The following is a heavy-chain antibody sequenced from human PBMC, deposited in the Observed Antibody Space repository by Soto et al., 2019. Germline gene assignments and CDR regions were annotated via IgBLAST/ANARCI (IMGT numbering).Heavy chain of an antibody. D-gene: IGHD3-3*01. CDR3: AQIQILEWLYKPYYFDY. CDR2: IFSSDEK. V-gene: IGHV2-26*01. J-gene: IGHJ4*02. CDR1: GFSLSDARVG. Sequence: QVTLKESGPVLVKPTETLTLTCTVSGFSLSDARVGVSWIRQPPGKALEWLAHIFSSDEKSYSTSLRNRLTISKDTSTNQVVLTMTNLDPEDTATYYCAQIQILEWLYKPYYFDYWGQGTLVTVSS.